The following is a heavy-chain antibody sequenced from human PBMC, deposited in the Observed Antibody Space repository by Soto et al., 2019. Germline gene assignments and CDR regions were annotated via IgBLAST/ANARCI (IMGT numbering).Heavy chain of an antibody. CDR3: AKGGGVGVAGSAAFDM. CDR2: INPATGAA. J-gene: IGHJ3*02. Sequence: QLHLVQSGAVVKKPGASVTVSCSASGYPVTAYYMHWVRQAPGRGLEWMGGINPATGAAKYTQTFQGRVTMNRDPSTSTVFMELSGLTSEDTAVFYWAKGGGVGVAGSAAFDMWGQGTLVTASS. V-gene: IGHV1-2*02. D-gene: IGHD3-3*01. CDR1: GYPVTAYY.